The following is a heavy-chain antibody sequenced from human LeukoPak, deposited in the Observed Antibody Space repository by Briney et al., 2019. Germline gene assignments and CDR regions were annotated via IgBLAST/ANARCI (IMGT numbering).Heavy chain of an antibody. J-gene: IGHJ6*02. V-gene: IGHV1-8*01. CDR2: MNTNSGNT. D-gene: IGHD6-13*01. CDR3: ARGLSSSWYALQYYYYYGMDV. Sequence: ASVKVSCKASGYTFTSYDINWVRQATGQGLEWMGWMNTNSGNTGYAQKFQGRVTMTRNTSISTAYMELSSLRSEDTAAYYCARGLSSSWYALQYYYYYGMDVWGQGTTVTVSS. CDR1: GYTFTSYD.